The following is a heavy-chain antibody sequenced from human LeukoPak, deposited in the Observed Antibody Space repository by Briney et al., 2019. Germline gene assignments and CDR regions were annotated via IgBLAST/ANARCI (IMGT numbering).Heavy chain of an antibody. V-gene: IGHV3-53*01. CDR1: GFTVSSNY. CDR2: IYSGGST. CDR3: ASAAMGAVDY. Sequence: GGSLRLSCAASGFTVSSNYMSWVRQAPGKGLEWVSVIYSGGSTYYADSVKGRFTISRDNSKNTLHLQMNSLRAEDTAVYYCASAAMGAVDYWGQGTLVTVSS. D-gene: IGHD2-2*01. J-gene: IGHJ4*02.